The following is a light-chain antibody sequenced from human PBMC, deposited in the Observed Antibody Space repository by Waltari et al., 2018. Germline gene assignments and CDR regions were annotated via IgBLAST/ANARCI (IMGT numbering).Light chain of an antibody. CDR3: NSRDSSGNHVV. CDR1: SLRSHY. Sequence: SSEQTQDPSASVTLAHAAALASQGDSLRSHYTSWYRQKPGPAPVLVIDGKNNRPSGSPDRFSVSSSGNTASLTITGAQVEDEADYYCNSRDSSGNHVVFGGGTKVTVL. V-gene: IGLV3-19*01. CDR2: GKN. J-gene: IGLJ2*01.